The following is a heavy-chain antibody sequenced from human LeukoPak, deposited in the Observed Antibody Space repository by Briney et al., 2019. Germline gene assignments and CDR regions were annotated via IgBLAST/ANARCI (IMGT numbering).Heavy chain of an antibody. Sequence: GASVKVSCKASGYTFTGYYMHWVRLAPGQGLEWMGRIIPILGIANYAQKFQGRVTITADKSTSTAYMELSSLRSEDTAVYYCARPEGNQPDDAFDIWGQGTMVTVSS. CDR3: ARPEGNQPDDAFDI. D-gene: IGHD1-14*01. CDR1: GYTFTGYY. J-gene: IGHJ3*02. CDR2: IIPILGIA. V-gene: IGHV1-69*02.